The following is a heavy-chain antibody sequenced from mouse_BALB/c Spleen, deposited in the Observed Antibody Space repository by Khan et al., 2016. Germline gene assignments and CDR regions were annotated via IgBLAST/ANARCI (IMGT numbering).Heavy chain of an antibody. CDR2: ITQDSSTN. CDR1: GFDFSRYW. CDR3: ASTFWYFDV. J-gene: IGHJ1*01. V-gene: IGHV4-1*02. Sequence: EVKLHESGGGLVQPGGSLKLSCAASGFDFSRYWMSWVRQAPGKGLEWIGEITQDSSTNNYTPSLKDKFIISSDNAKNTLHLQMGKGRSEATALYYWASTFWYFDVWGAGTTVTVSS.